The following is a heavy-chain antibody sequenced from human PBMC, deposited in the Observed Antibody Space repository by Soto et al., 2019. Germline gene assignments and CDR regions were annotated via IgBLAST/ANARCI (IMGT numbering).Heavy chain of an antibody. D-gene: IGHD6-19*01. J-gene: IGHJ4*02. V-gene: IGHV1-2*02. CDR2: LNPSSGGS. CDR1: GYIFTDYF. Sequence: ASVKVSCKSSGYIFTDYFVHWVRQAPGQGLEWMGWLNPSSGGSIYAQRFQGRVTMTRDTSISTGYMELSGLRSDDTAMYYCARGEPPGPHITVSGTDFDYWGQGTLVTVSS. CDR3: ARGEPPGPHITVSGTDFDY.